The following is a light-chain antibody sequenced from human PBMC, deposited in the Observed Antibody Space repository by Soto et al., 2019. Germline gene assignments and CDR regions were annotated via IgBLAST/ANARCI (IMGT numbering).Light chain of an antibody. Sequence: QSALTQPASVPGSPGQSITISCTGTSSDVGSYNLVSWYQQHPGKAPKLMIFEVTKRPSGVSSRFSGSKSDNTASLTISGLQTEDEADYYCCSYAGSSTHYVFGTGTKVTVL. CDR1: SSDVGSYNL. J-gene: IGLJ1*01. V-gene: IGLV2-23*02. CDR3: CSYAGSSTHYV. CDR2: EVT.